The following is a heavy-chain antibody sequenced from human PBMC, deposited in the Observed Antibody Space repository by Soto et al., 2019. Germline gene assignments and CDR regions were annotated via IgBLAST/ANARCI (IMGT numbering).Heavy chain of an antibody. Sequence: ASVKGSCKASGGTFSSYSISWVRQARGQGLEWMGGIIPIFGTANYAQKFQGRVTITADESTSTAYMELSSLRSEDTAVYYCARTLVPAAPYYYYYGMDVWGQGTTVTV. CDR2: IIPIFGTA. CDR3: ARTLVPAAPYYYYYGMDV. D-gene: IGHD2-2*01. CDR1: GGTFSSYS. J-gene: IGHJ6*02. V-gene: IGHV1-69*13.